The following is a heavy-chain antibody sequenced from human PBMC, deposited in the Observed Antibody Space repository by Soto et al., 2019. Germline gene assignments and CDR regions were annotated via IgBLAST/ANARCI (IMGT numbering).Heavy chain of an antibody. D-gene: IGHD3-10*01. V-gene: IGHV4-34*01. CDR1: GGSFSGYY. J-gene: IGHJ6*02. Sequence: QVQLQQWGAGLLKPSETLSLTCAVDGGSFSGYYWSWIRQPPGKGLEWIGEINHSGSTNYNPSLKSRVTISVDTSKNQFSLTLSSVTAADTAVYYCARGTVKRRGWSKSGMDVWGQGTTVTVSS. CDR2: INHSGST. CDR3: ARGTVKRRGWSKSGMDV.